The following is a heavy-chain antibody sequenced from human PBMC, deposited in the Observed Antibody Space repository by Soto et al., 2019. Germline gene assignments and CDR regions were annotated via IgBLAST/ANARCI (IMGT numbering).Heavy chain of an antibody. D-gene: IGHD6-19*01. V-gene: IGHV3-23*01. J-gene: IGHJ4*02. CDR2: ISGSGGTT. CDR3: AKFFVETGSNGGWPCSFHF. Sequence: EVQLLESGGGLVQPGRSLILSCAASGFTFSNYAMSWVRQAPGQGLDWVSAISGSGGTTYYADSVKGRFTISRDNSNNTLFLQMNSLRAEDAAVYYCAKFFVETGSNGGWPCSFHFWGQGTLVTVSS. CDR1: GFTFSNYA.